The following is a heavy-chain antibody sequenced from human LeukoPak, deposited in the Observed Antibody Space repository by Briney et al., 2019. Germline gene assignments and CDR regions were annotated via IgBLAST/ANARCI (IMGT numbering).Heavy chain of an antibody. V-gene: IGHV3-7*05. CDR3: ARVRVSSYYGMDI. Sequence: GGSLRLSCAASGFTFSKYWMSWVRQAPGKGLEWVANINQDESEKYYVDSVKGRFTISRDNAKNSLYLQMNSLRAEDTAVYYCARVRVSSYYGMDIWGQGTTVTVSS. D-gene: IGHD2/OR15-2a*01. J-gene: IGHJ6*02. CDR2: INQDESEK. CDR1: GFTFSKYW.